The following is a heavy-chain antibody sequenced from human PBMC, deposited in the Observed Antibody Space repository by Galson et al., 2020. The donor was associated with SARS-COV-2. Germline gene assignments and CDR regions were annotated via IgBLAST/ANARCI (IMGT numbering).Heavy chain of an antibody. Sequence: GRSLRLSCAPSGFTFSDHYMSWISQPPGKGLEWVSYISSSVSTTNYADSVTGRFTIARDNAKNPLSLQMNSLRAEDPAVYYCARLTAGYSSSWHFDYWGQGTLVTVAS. V-gene: IGHV3-11*01. CDR3: ARLTAGYSSSWHFDY. CDR2: ISSSVSTT. CDR1: GFTFSDHY. D-gene: IGHD6-13*01. J-gene: IGHJ4*02.